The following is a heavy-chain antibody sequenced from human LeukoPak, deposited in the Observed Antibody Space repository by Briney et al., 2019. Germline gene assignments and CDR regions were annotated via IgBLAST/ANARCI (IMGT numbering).Heavy chain of an antibody. V-gene: IGHV4-59*12. Sequence: SETLSLICTVSGGSISDYYWTWIRQPPGKGLEWIGYIYDSGSTNYNPSLKSRVSISVDTSKNQSLLKLSSVTAADTAVYYCARGIREWLLYHWGQGTLVTVSS. CDR2: IYDSGST. CDR1: GGSISDYY. J-gene: IGHJ5*02. D-gene: IGHD3-3*01. CDR3: ARGIREWLLYH.